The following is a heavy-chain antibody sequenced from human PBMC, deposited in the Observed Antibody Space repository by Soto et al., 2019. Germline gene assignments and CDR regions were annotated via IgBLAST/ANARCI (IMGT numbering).Heavy chain of an antibody. CDR1: GGTFSSYA. D-gene: IGHD2-21*02. CDR2: IIPIFGTA. CDR3: ASFVVVTAIADYYYYGMDV. V-gene: IGHV1-69*13. Sequence: ASVKVSCKASGGTFSSYAISWVRQAPGQGLEWMGGIIPIFGTANYAQKFQGRVTITADESTSTAYMELSSLRSEDTAVYYCASFVVVTAIADYYYYGMDVWGQGTTVTVSS. J-gene: IGHJ6*02.